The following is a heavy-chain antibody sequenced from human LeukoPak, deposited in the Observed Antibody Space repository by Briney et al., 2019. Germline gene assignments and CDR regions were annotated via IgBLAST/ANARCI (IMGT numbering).Heavy chain of an antibody. D-gene: IGHD3-22*01. V-gene: IGHV4-39*01. J-gene: IGHJ3*02. Sequence: SETLSLTCTVSGGSISSSSYYWGWIRQPPGKGLEWIGGIYYSGSTYYNPSLKSRVTISVDTSKNQFSLKLSSVTAADTAVYYCARHLYYDSSGYYFYAFDIWGQGTMVTVSS. CDR2: IYYSGST. CDR3: ARHLYYDSSGYYFYAFDI. CDR1: GGSISSSSYY.